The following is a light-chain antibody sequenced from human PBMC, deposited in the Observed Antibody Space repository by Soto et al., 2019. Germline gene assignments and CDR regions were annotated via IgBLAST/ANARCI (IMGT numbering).Light chain of an antibody. CDR1: QSVSSSY. V-gene: IGKV3D-20*02. CDR3: QQHINWPLT. CDR2: GAS. Sequence: ELVRTQSPATLSVSAGDRSTPTCQASQSVSSSYLAWYQQKPGQAPRLLIYGASNRATGIPARCSGRGAGTDCTLTSSNLEPEDFAVYYCQQHINWPLTFGGGTKVDIK. J-gene: IGKJ4*01.